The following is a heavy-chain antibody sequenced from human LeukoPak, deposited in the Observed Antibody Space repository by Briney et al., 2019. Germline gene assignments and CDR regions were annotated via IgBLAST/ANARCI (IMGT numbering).Heavy chain of an antibody. J-gene: IGHJ2*01. CDR3: ASSVAGTFWYFDL. CDR2: IYPGDSDT. V-gene: IGHV5-51*01. D-gene: IGHD6-19*01. Sequence: GESLKISCKGSGYSFTNYWIGWVRQIPGKGLEWMGIIYPGDSDTRYSPSFQGQVTISADKSISTAYLQWSSLKASDTAMYYCASSVAGTFWYFDLWGRGTLVTVSS. CDR1: GYSFTNYW.